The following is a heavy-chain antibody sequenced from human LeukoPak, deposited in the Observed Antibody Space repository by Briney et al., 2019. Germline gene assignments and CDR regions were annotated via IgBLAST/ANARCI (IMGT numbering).Heavy chain of an antibody. D-gene: IGHD3-22*01. J-gene: IGHJ4*02. CDR1: GFTFSSYS. V-gene: IGHV3-48*01. CDR2: ISSSSSTI. Sequence: GGSLRLSCAASGFTFSSYSMNWVRQAPGKGLEWVSYISSSSSTIYYADSVKGRFTISRDNAKNSLYLQMNSLRAEDTAVYYCARDFLDSSGYSFDYWGQGTLVTVSS. CDR3: ARDFLDSSGYSFDY.